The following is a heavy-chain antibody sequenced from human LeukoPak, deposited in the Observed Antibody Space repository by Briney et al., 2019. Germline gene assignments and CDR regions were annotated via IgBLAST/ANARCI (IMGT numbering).Heavy chain of an antibody. Sequence: ASVKVSCKASGYTFTSYGISWVRQAPGQGLEWMGWISAYNGNRNYAQKLQGRVTMTTDTSTSTAYMELRRLRSDDTAVYYCARDTGDDIVVVVADQGPFDIWGQGTMVTVSS. D-gene: IGHD2-15*01. J-gene: IGHJ3*02. CDR3: ARDTGDDIVVVVADQGPFDI. CDR2: ISAYNGNR. CDR1: GYTFTSYG. V-gene: IGHV1-18*01.